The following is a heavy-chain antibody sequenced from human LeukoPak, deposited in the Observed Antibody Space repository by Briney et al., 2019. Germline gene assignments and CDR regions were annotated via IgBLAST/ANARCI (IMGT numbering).Heavy chain of an antibody. CDR3: AREDSGYGIDY. J-gene: IGHJ4*02. CDR2: INAGNGNT. D-gene: IGHD5-12*01. V-gene: IGHV1-3*01. CDR1: GYTFTSYA. Sequence: ASVKVSCKASGYTFTSYAMHWVRQAPGQRLEWMGWINAGNGNTKYSQKFQGRVTITRVTSASTAYMELSSLRSEDTAVYYCAREDSGYGIDYWGQGTLVTVSS.